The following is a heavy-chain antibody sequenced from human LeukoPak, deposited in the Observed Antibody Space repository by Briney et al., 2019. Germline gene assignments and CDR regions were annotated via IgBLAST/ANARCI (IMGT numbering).Heavy chain of an antibody. V-gene: IGHV3-30*02. CDR2: IRYDGSNK. CDR1: GFTFSSYG. D-gene: IGHD3-3*01. Sequence: GSLRLSCAASGFTFSSYGMHWVRQAPGKGVEWVAFIRYDGSNKYYADSVKGRFTISRDNSKNTLYLQMNNLRAEDTAVYYCAKAVNFWSGYLSGCDAFDIWGQGTMVTVSS. CDR3: AKAVNFWSGYLSGCDAFDI. J-gene: IGHJ3*02.